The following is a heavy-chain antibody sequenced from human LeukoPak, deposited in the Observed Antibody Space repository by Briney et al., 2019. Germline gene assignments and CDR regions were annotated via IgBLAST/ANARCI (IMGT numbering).Heavy chain of an antibody. CDR3: AREVPDYYDSRGYYSGYYFDY. D-gene: IGHD3-22*01. CDR2: IYTYGST. CDR1: GGSISSDSYY. J-gene: IGHJ4*02. Sequence: PSETLSLTCTVSGGSISSDSYYWSWIRQPAGKGLEWIGRIYTYGSTNYNPSLKSRVTISVDTSKNQFSLKLSSVTAADTAVYYCAREVPDYYDSRGYYSGYYFDYWGQGTLVTVSS. V-gene: IGHV4-61*02.